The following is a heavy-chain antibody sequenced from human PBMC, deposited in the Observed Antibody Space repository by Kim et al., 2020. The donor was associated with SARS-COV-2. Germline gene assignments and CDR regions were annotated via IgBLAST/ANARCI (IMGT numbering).Heavy chain of an antibody. CDR1: GFTFSDYG. CDR2: ISYDGSNK. CDR3: ARTITMMGPNAFDI. D-gene: IGHD3-22*01. J-gene: IGHJ3*02. Sequence: GGSLRLSCAASGFTFSDYGMHWVRQAPGKGLEWVAVISYDGSNKYCADSVKGRFTISRDNSKNTLYLQMNSLRAEATAVHYCARTITMMGPNAFDIWGQG. V-gene: IGHV3-33*05.